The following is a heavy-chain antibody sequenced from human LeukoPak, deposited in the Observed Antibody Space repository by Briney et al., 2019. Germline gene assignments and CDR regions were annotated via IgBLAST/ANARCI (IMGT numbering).Heavy chain of an antibody. Sequence: GGSLRLSCAASGFTFSSYGMHWVRQAPGKGLEWVAVISYDGSNKYYADSVKGRFTISRDNAKNTLYLQMNSLRAEDTAVYYCTRGNYYGMDVWGQGTTVTVSS. J-gene: IGHJ6*02. CDR3: TRGNYYGMDV. CDR1: GFTFSSYG. CDR2: ISYDGSNK. V-gene: IGHV3-30*03.